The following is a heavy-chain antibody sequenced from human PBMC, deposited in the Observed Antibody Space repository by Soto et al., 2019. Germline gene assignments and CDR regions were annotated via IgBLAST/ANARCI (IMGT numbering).Heavy chain of an antibody. CDR2: ISYDGSNK. CDR1: GFTFSSYA. V-gene: IGHV3-30-3*01. D-gene: IGHD3-3*01. Sequence: GGSLRLSCAASGFTFSSYAMHWVRQAPGKGLEWVAVISYDGSNKYYADSVKGRFTISRDNSKNTLYLQMNSLRAEDTAVYYCARAVFGVVTEIDYWGQGTLVTVSS. J-gene: IGHJ4*02. CDR3: ARAVFGVVTEIDY.